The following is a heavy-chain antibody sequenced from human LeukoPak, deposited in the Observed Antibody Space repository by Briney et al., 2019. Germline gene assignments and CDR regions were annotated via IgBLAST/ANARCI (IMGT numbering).Heavy chain of an antibody. CDR3: AKDPMGAAGTPNWFDP. D-gene: IGHD6-13*01. J-gene: IGHJ5*02. CDR1: GFTFGDYG. Sequence: TGGSLRLSCAVSGFTFGDYGMTWVRQAPGKGLEWVSSIRSSGGVGTYYADSVKGRFTISRDNSKNTLYLQMNSLRAEDTAVYYCAKDPMGAAGTPNWFDPWGQGTLVTVSS. V-gene: IGHV3-23*01. CDR2: IRSSGGVGT.